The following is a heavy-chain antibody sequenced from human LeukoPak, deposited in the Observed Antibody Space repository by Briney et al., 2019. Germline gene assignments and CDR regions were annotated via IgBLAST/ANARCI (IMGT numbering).Heavy chain of an antibody. V-gene: IGHV1-8*01. D-gene: IGHD2-2*01. CDR3: ARNLMYCGSTTCYLDY. J-gene: IGHJ4*02. Sequence: GASVKVSCKASGYTFTSYDINWVRQATGQGLEWMGLMNPKNGHTVYAQRSQGRVTMTRDTSISTAYLELSSLRSEDTAVYYCARNLMYCGSTTCYLDYWGQGSLVTVSS. CDR2: MNPKNGHT. CDR1: GYTFTSYD.